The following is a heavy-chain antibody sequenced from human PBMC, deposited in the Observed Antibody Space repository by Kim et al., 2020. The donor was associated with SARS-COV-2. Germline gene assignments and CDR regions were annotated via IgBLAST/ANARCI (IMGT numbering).Heavy chain of an antibody. CDR1: GDGVSSTSAA. CDR2: TYYRSRWFN. D-gene: IGHD3-10*01. J-gene: IGHJ6*02. Sequence: SQTLSLTCVISGDGVSSTSAAWNWIRQSPSGGLEWLGRTYYRSRWFNDFALSVKSRITINPDTSKNQFSLQLTSVTPEDTAVYYCARGRLTMVRGVVITYYGVDVWGQGATVTVFS. CDR3: ARGRLTMVRGVVITYYGVDV. V-gene: IGHV6-1*01.